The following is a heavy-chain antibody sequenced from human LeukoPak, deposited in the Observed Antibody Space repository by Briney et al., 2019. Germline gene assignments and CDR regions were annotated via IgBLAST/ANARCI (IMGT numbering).Heavy chain of an antibody. V-gene: IGHV3-7*01. J-gene: IGHJ4*02. CDR3: ARHGRHNFDY. Sequence: GGSLRLSCAASGLTFSNYWMSWVRQAPGKGLEWVANIKEDGSEKYYGDSVRGRFTIPRDNAKSSLNLQMSSLRADDTAVYYCARHGRHNFDYWGQGTLVTVSS. D-gene: IGHD5-24*01. CDR1: GLTFSNYW. CDR2: IKEDGSEK.